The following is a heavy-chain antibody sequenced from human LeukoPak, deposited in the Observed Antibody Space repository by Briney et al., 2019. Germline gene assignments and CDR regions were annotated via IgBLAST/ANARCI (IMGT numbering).Heavy chain of an antibody. CDR1: GYTFTSYG. V-gene: IGHV1-18*01. Sequence: ASVKVSCKASGYTFTSYGISWVRQAPGQGLEWMGWISAYNGNTKYPQKLQGRVTMTTDTSTSTAYMELRSLRSDDTAVYYCARSGRIIGTNWARYFGLWGRGTLVTVSS. CDR2: ISAYNGNT. J-gene: IGHJ2*01. D-gene: IGHD1-20*01. CDR3: ARSGRIIGTNWARYFGL.